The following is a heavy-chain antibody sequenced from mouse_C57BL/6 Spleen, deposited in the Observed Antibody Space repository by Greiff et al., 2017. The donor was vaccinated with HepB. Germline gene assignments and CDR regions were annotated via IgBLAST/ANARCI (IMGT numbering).Heavy chain of an antibody. Sequence: EVMLVESGGGLVQPGGSLKLSCAASGFTFSDYYMYWVRQTPEKRLEWVAYISNGGGSTYYPDTVKGRFTISRDNAKNTLYLQMSRLKSEDTAMYYCARQNYYGSSYDAMDYWGQGTSVTVSS. CDR3: ARQNYYGSSYDAMDY. CDR2: ISNGGGST. V-gene: IGHV5-12*01. CDR1: GFTFSDYY. J-gene: IGHJ4*01. D-gene: IGHD1-1*01.